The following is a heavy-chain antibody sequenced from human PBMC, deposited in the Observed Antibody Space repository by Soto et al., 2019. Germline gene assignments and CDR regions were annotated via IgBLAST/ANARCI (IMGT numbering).Heavy chain of an antibody. V-gene: IGHV1-69*12. J-gene: IGHJ6*02. CDR3: ARDKGRGKLGGNYSYALDV. CDR1: GDTFDTFA. Sequence: QVQLVQSGAEVLKPGSSVKLSCKTSGDTFDTFAISWVRQAPGQGLESMGGIIPIFRTPDYTQKFQGRVTITADVSTSTDYMELSSLRSEDTAVYYCARDKGRGKLGGNYSYALDVWGQGTTVTVSS. CDR2: IIPIFRTP. D-gene: IGHD1-7*01.